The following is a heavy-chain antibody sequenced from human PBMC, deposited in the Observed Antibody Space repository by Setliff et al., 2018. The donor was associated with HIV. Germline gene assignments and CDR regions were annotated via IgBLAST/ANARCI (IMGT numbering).Heavy chain of an antibody. Sequence: AWIRQPPGKGLEWIGALSSKGQAYYNPSLKSRVAISIDSSKNLFSLRLDSLTAADTAVYYCAAQDLDLVKYYYMDYWGPGALVTVSS. J-gene: IGHJ4*02. CDR3: AAQDLDLVKYYYMDY. CDR2: LSSKGQA. V-gene: IGHV4-39*07. D-gene: IGHD2-21*01.